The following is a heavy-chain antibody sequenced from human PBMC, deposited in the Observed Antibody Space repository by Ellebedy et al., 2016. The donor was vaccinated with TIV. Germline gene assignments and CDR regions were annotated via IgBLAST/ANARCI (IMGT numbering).Heavy chain of an antibody. CDR2: IYPGDSDT. V-gene: IGHV5-51*01. J-gene: IGHJ3*02. CDR3: ARAPQYQLRAFDI. D-gene: IGHD2-2*01. Sequence: GESLKISCKGSGYSFTSYWIGWVRQMPGKGLGWMGIIYPGDSDTRYSPSFQGQVTISADKSISTAYLQWSSLKASDTAMYYCARAPQYQLRAFDIWGQGTMVTVSS. CDR1: GYSFTSYW.